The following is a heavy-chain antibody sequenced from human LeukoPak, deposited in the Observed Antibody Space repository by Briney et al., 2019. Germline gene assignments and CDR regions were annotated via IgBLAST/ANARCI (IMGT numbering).Heavy chain of an antibody. CDR2: ISSSSSYI. V-gene: IGHV3-21*01. CDR3: ARDREGIAPRPFDY. D-gene: IGHD6-6*01. J-gene: IGHJ4*02. Sequence: GGSLRLSCAASGFTFSSYSMNWVRQAPGKGLEWVSSISSSSSYISYADSVKGRFTISRDNAKNSLYLQMNSLRAEDTAVYYCARDREGIAPRPFDYWGQGTLVTVSS. CDR1: GFTFSSYS.